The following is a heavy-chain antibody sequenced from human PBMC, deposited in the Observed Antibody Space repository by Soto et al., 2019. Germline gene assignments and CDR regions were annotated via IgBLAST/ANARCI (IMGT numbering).Heavy chain of an antibody. V-gene: IGHV4-39*01. CDR1: GGSLSSSSYY. D-gene: IGHD5-18*01. Sequence: SETLSLTCTVSGGSLSSSSYYWGWIRQPPGKGLEWIGNIHYSGITFYNPSLKSRVTISVDTSRNQFSLKVNSLTAADTAVYYCAILVPGYSYGYSTLGYFDFWGQGNLVTVSS. CDR3: AILVPGYSYGYSTLGYFDF. CDR2: IHYSGIT. J-gene: IGHJ4*02.